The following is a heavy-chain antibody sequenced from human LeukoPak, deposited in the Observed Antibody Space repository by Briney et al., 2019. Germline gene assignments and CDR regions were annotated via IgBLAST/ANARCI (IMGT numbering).Heavy chain of an antibody. CDR2: ISGSGGST. Sequence: PGGSLRLSFAASGFPFSTYAMSWVRPAPGKGLEWVSAISGSGGSTYYADSVKGRFTITRDNSKNTLYLQMNGLRAEDTAVYYCGTEDASGNFEYWGQGTLVTVSS. J-gene: IGHJ4*02. CDR3: GTEDASGNFEY. V-gene: IGHV3-23*01. CDR1: GFPFSTYA. D-gene: IGHD6-13*01.